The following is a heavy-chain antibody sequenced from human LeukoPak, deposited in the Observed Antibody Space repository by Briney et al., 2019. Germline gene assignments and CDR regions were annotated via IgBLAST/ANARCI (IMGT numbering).Heavy chain of an antibody. CDR1: GFTFSSYW. D-gene: IGHD3-22*01. J-gene: IGHJ3*02. Sequence: GGSLRLSCAASGFTFSSYWMHWVRQAPGKGLVWVSRINSDGSSTSYADSVKGRFTISRDNAKNTLYLQMNSLRAEDTAAYYCARDSTSYDMAFDIWGQGTMVTVSS. CDR2: INSDGSST. CDR3: ARDSTSYDMAFDI. V-gene: IGHV3-74*01.